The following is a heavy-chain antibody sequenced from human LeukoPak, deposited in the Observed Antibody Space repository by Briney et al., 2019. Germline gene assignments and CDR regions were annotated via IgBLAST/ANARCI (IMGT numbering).Heavy chain of an antibody. CDR1: GESLSYYY. V-gene: IGHV4-34*12. D-gene: IGHD4-23*01. Sequence: SDTLSLTCAVYGESLSYYYWSWIRQSPGKGLEWIGDIFDGETINYNPSLKSRVTISAATSSQQFSLNLKSVTAADTAVYFCASGAWAARLNSWAQGALVIVSS. J-gene: IGHJ4*02. CDR2: IFDGETI. CDR3: ASGAWAARLNS.